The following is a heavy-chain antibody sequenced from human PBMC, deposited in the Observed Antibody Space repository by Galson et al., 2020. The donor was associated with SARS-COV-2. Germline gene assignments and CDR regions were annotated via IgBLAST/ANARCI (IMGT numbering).Heavy chain of an antibody. V-gene: IGHV3-15*01. CDR2: IKNKNDGEAT. J-gene: IGHJ4*02. Sequence: GESLKISCVVSGFDFNNAWMSWVRQAPGKGLEWVGRIKNKNDGEATDYAEPVRGRFFISRDDSKNTVYLQMNSLTIEDTAVYYCAHQPSSTDDYWGQGTLVIVSS. CDR3: AHQPSSTDDY. CDR1: GFDFNNAW. D-gene: IGHD6-13*01.